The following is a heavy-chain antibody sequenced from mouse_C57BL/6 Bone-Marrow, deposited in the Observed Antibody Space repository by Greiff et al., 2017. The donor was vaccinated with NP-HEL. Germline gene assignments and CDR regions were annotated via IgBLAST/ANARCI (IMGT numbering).Heavy chain of an antibody. J-gene: IGHJ1*03. D-gene: IGHD2-4*01. CDR1: GYTFTSYW. CDR2: IDPSDSYT. Sequence: QVQLQQPGAELVKPGASVKLSCKASGYTFTSYWMQWVKQRPGQGLEWIGEIDPSDSYTNSNQKFQGKATLTVDTSSSTAYMQLSSLTSEDSAVYYCATNKRGGLRRSHWYFGVWGTGTTVTVSS. CDR3: ATNKRGGLRRSHWYFGV. V-gene: IGHV1-50*01.